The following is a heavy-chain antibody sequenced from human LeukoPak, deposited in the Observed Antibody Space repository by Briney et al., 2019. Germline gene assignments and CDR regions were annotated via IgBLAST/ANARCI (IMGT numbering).Heavy chain of an antibody. CDR1: GGSFSGYY. CDR3: ARESRRYYDILTGYYNGAYFDY. J-gene: IGHJ4*02. CDR2: INHSGST. D-gene: IGHD3-9*01. Sequence: SETLSLTCAVYGGSFSGYYWSWIRQPPGKGLEWIGEINHSGSTNYNPSLKSRVTISVDTSKNQFSLKLSSVTAADTAVYYCARESRRYYDILTGYYNGAYFDYWGQGTLVTVSS. V-gene: IGHV4-34*01.